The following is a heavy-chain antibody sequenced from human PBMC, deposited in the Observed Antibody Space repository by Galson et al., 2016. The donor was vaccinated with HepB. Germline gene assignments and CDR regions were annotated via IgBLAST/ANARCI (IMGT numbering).Heavy chain of an antibody. Sequence: SETLSLTCTVSGGPISSSSYFWGWIRQPPGKGLEWIGSLYYSGSTHYNASLKSRVTISVDTSKNHFSLKLSSVTAADTALYYCARRVFAISGGWFDRWGQGTLVTVSS. CDR2: LYYSGST. CDR3: ARRVFAISGGWFDR. D-gene: IGHD2-8*01. V-gene: IGHV4-39*02. CDR1: GGPISSSSYF. J-gene: IGHJ5*02.